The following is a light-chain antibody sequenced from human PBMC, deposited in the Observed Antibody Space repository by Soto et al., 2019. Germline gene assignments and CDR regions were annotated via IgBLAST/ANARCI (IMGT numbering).Light chain of an antibody. Sequence: QSVLTQPPSASGTPGQRVTISCSGSTSNLGSNFIYWYQQLPGAAPKLLISRNNQRPSGVPDRFSGSKSGTSASLAISVLRSEDEADYHCAECDDSLSGGVFGGGTKLTFL. CDR2: RNN. J-gene: IGLJ3*02. CDR3: AECDDSLSGGV. CDR1: TSNLGSNF. V-gene: IGLV1-47*01.